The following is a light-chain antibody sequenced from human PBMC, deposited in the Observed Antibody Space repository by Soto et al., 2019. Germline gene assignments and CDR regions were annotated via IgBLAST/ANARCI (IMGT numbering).Light chain of an antibody. CDR3: SSYSSSSTHVV. CDR2: DVT. J-gene: IGLJ2*01. CDR1: SSDGGDFNY. V-gene: IGLV2-14*03. Sequence: QSALTQPASVSGSPGRSVTISCTGSSSDGGDFNYVSWYPHLPGRAPKLIIYDVTNRPSGISYRFSASKSGRTASLTISGLQAEDEADYYCSSYSSSSTHVVFGGGTKVTVL.